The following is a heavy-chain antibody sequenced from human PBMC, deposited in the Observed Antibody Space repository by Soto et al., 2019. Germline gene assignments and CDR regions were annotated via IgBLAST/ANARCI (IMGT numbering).Heavy chain of an antibody. V-gene: IGHV3-23*01. CDR3: SYVFFFQAEDGIRDTVPVSAFLLNRSSDL. Sequence: GKGLEWVSLISGSDGRTYYADSVTGHFTISRDTSKQPLYLQMKSLRAEDTAVYFCSYVFFFQAEDGIRDTVPVSAFLLNRSSDL. D-gene: IGHD3-10*02. J-gene: IGHJ2*01. CDR2: ISGSDGRT.